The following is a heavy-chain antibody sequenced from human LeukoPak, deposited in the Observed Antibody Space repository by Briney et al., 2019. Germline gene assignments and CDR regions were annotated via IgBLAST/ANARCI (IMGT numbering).Heavy chain of an antibody. CDR2: ISAYNGNT. J-gene: IGHJ4*02. V-gene: IGHV1-18*01. CDR1: GYTFTSYG. CDR3: ARGSPYGDGANYFDY. Sequence: ASVKVSCKASGYTFTSYGISWVRQAPGQGLEWMGWISAYNGNTNYAQKLQGRVTMTTDTSTSTAYMELRSLRSNDTAVYYCARGSPYGDGANYFDYWGQGTLVTVSS. D-gene: IGHD4-17*01.